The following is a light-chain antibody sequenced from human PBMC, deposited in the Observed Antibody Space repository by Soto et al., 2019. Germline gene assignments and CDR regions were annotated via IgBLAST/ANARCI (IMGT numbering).Light chain of an antibody. CDR3: SSYTSSSTYV. Sequence: QSALTQPASVSGSPGQSITISCSGTSEDVGGYNYVSWYQHHPGKAPKLMIYEVSNRPSGLSNRFSGSKSGNTASLTISGLQAEDEADYYCSSYTSSSTYVFGTGTKLTVL. CDR1: SEDVGGYNY. CDR2: EVS. J-gene: IGLJ1*01. V-gene: IGLV2-14*01.